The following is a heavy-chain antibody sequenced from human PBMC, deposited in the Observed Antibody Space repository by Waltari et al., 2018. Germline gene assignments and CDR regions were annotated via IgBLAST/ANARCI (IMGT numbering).Heavy chain of an antibody. D-gene: IGHD2-2*01. CDR2: VYHSGKP. Sequence: WGSWVRQSPEKGLEWIGQVYHSGKPHYNPSLQSRVTISVDKPKNQFSLNLNSVTAADTAVYYCAGDRAIGLFFDYWGRGTLVTVSS. V-gene: IGHV4-4*02. CDR1: W. CDR3: AGDRAIGLFFDY. J-gene: IGHJ4*02.